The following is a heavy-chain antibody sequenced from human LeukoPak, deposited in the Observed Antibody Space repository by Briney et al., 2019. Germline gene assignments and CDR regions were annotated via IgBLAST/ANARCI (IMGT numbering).Heavy chain of an antibody. CDR1: GFTFSSYS. J-gene: IGHJ4*02. CDR3: ARNGNSGYDSLGY. D-gene: IGHD5-12*01. V-gene: IGHV3-21*01. CDR2: ISSSSSYI. Sequence: GGSLRLSCAASGFTFSSYSMNWVRQAPGKGLEWVSSISSSSSYIYYADSVKGRFTISRDNAKNSLYLQMNSLRAEDTAVYYCARNGNSGYDSLGYWGQGTLVTVSS.